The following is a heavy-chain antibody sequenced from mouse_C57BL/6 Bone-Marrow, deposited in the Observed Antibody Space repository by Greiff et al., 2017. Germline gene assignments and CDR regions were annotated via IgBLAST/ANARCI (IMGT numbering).Heavy chain of an antibody. CDR2: ISSGGDYI. Sequence: EVNVVESGEGLVKPGGSLKLSCAASGFTFSSYAMSWVRQTPEQRLEWVAYISSGGDYIYYADTVKGRFTISRDNAWNTLYLQMSSLKSEDTAMYYCTSSYDSDGYYALDYWGQGTSVTVSS. V-gene: IGHV5-9-1*02. J-gene: IGHJ4*01. CDR3: TSSYDSDGYYALDY. D-gene: IGHD2-3*01. CDR1: GFTFSSYA.